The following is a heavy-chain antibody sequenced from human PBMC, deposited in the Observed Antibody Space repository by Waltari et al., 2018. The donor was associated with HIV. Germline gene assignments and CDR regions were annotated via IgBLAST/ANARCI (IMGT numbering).Heavy chain of an antibody. Sequence: EVQLVVSGGGLVKPGGSLRLSCEDSGSPFSSHSMTWVRQAPGKGLEWVSSISSSSSYIYYADSVKGRFTISRDNAKNSLYLQMNSLRAEDTAVYYCARDPRRDPTLYYFDYWGQGTLVTVSS. J-gene: IGHJ4*02. CDR3: ARDPRRDPTLYYFDY. V-gene: IGHV3-21*01. CDR1: GSPFSSHS. CDR2: ISSSSSYI. D-gene: IGHD1-26*01.